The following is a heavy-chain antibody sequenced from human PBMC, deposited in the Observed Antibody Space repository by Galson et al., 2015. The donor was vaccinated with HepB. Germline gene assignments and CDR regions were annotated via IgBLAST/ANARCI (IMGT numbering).Heavy chain of an antibody. CDR3: ARDLGYDSLSDI. J-gene: IGHJ3*02. CDR1: SYTFTSSG. V-gene: IGHV1-18*01. Sequence: SVKVSCKASSYTFTSSGISWVRQAPGQGLEWMGWISAYNGNTNYAQKLHGRVTMTTDKSTSTAYMELRSLRFDDTAVYYCARDLGYDSLSDIWGQGTMVTVSS. CDR2: ISAYNGNT. D-gene: IGHD3-22*01.